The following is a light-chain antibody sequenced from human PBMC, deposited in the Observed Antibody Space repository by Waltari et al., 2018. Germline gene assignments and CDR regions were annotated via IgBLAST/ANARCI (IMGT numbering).Light chain of an antibody. CDR1: QTVYNN. V-gene: IGKV3-11*01. CDR3: EKRSNWGWT. CDR2: DAS. J-gene: IGKJ1*01. Sequence: ETKLTQSPATLSLSPGERATLSCRASQTVYNNLAWYQQKPGQAPRLLIYDASNRATGIPARFSGSGSGTDFTLTISSLEPEDFAVYYCEKRSNWGWTFGQGTKVEMK.